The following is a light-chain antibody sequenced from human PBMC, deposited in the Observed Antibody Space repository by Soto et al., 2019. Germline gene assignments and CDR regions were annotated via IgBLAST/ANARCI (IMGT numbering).Light chain of an antibody. CDR2: SNN. CDR1: SSNIGSNT. CDR3: AAWDDSLNGWV. J-gene: IGLJ3*02. V-gene: IGLV1-44*01. Sequence: QSVLTQPPSASGTPGQRVTISCSGSSSNIGSNTVNWYQQLPGTAPKLLIYSNNQRPSGVPDRFSGSKSVTSASLDISGLQSEDEADYYCAAWDDSLNGWVFGGGTKLTVL.